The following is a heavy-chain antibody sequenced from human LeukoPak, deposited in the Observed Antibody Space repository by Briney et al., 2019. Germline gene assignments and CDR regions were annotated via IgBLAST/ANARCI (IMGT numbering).Heavy chain of an antibody. Sequence: GESLKISCKGSGYSFTSYWIGWVRQMPGKGLEWMGIIYPGDSDTGYSPSFQGQVTISADKSISTAYLQWSSLKASDTAMYYCATYAIFGVVTIARPDAFDIWGQGTMVTVSS. V-gene: IGHV5-51*01. CDR2: IYPGDSDT. CDR1: GYSFTSYW. D-gene: IGHD3-3*01. CDR3: ATYAIFGVVTIARPDAFDI. J-gene: IGHJ3*02.